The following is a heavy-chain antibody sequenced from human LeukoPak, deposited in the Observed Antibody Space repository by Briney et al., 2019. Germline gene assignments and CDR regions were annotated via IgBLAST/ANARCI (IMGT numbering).Heavy chain of an antibody. CDR2: IYSSGTT. D-gene: IGHD1-26*01. CDR3: ARHLGVGSYPLDS. Sequence: SETLSLTCSVSGGSISNHYWSWIRQPPGKGLEWIAHIYSSGTTTYNPSLKSRVTISVDTSKSQISLKVRSVTAADTAVYYCARHLGVGSYPLDSWGQGTLVTVSS. CDR1: GGSISNHY. V-gene: IGHV4-59*08. J-gene: IGHJ4*02.